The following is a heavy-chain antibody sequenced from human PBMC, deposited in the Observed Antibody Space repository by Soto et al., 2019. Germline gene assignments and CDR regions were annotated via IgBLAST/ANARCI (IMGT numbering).Heavy chain of an antibody. V-gene: IGHV4-39*01. CDR2: AFDSGTT. J-gene: IGHJ5*02. CDR3: VRRSLSNYAWFDP. Sequence: QVQLQESGPGLVKASETLSLTCTVSGGSISTWSYYWGWIRQSPGTGLEWIGTAFDSGTTYYNPSLKNRVTIMVDTSTNQFSLEVRSVTAADTAIYYCVRRSLSNYAWFDPWGQGTLVTVSS. D-gene: IGHD4-4*01. CDR1: GGSISTWSYY.